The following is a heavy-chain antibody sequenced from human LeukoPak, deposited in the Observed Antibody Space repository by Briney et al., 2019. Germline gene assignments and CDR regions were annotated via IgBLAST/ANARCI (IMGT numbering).Heavy chain of an antibody. V-gene: IGHV1-69*13. J-gene: IGHJ4*02. Sequence: ASVKVSCKASGGTFSSYAISWVRQAPGQGLEWMGGIIPIFGTANYAQKFQGRGTITADESTSTAYMELSILRSEDTAVYYCARDRGYDYVWGSYRQPLFDYWGQGTLVTVSS. CDR2: IIPIFGTA. D-gene: IGHD3-16*02. CDR1: GGTFSSYA. CDR3: ARDRGYDYVWGSYRQPLFDY.